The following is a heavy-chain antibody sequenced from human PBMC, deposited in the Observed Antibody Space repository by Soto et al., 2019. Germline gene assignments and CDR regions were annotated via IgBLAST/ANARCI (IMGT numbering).Heavy chain of an antibody. V-gene: IGHV1-18*01. D-gene: IGHD2-2*01. CDR1: GYTFTSYG. CDR3: ARVRGDIVVVPAATPYYYYGMDV. J-gene: IGHJ6*02. Sequence: QVQLVQSGAEVKKPGASVKVSCKASGYTFTSYGISWVRQAPGQGLEWMGWSSADNGNTNYAQKLQGRVTMTTDTSTSTAYMELRSLKSDDTAVYYCARVRGDIVVVPAATPYYYYGMDVWGQGTTVTVSS. CDR2: SSADNGNT.